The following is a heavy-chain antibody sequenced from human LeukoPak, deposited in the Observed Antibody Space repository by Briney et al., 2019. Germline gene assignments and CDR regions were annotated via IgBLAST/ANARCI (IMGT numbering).Heavy chain of an antibody. D-gene: IGHD6-25*01. Sequence: PGGSLRLSCAASEFTFSGYAMHWVRQAPGKGLEWVAAISFDGNNEYYADSVKGRFTISRDNSKNTLYLQMNSLRAEDTAVYYCANIIRKYTSGYYYFDYWGQGTLVTVSS. V-gene: IGHV3-30-3*01. CDR3: ANIIRKYTSGYYYFDY. CDR2: ISFDGNNE. CDR1: EFTFSGYA. J-gene: IGHJ4*02.